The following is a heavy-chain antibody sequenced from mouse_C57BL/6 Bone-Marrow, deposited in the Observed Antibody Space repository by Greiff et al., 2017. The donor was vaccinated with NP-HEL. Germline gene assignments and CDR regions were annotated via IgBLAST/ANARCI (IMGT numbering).Heavy chain of an antibody. CDR3: AGAMVTTVDY. Sequence: VQGVESGPELVKPGASVKISCKASGYAFSSSWMNWVKQRPGQGLEWIGRIYPGDGDTNYNGKFKGKATVTADKSSSTAYMQLSSLTSEDSAVYYCAGAMVTTVDYWGQGTTLTVSS. D-gene: IGHD2-2*01. J-gene: IGHJ2*01. V-gene: IGHV1-82*01. CDR2: IYPGDGDT. CDR1: GYAFSSSW.